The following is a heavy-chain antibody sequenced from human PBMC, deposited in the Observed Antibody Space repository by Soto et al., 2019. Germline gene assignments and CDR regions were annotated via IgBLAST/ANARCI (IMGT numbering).Heavy chain of an antibody. CDR3: AGTDSYTSGLDY. V-gene: IGHV4-38-2*01. D-gene: IGHD6-19*01. CDR1: GYSMERGYY. J-gene: IGHJ4*02. Sequence: SETLSLTCAGSGYSMERGYYWGWIRQPPGKGLEYIGSVYHSGGTFYNPSLKSRVSISADTSKSLLSLMLRSVTAADTAVYYCAGTDSYTSGLDYWGQGTLVTVSS. CDR2: VYHSGGT.